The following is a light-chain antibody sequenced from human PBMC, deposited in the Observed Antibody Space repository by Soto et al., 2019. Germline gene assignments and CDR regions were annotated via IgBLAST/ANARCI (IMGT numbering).Light chain of an antibody. Sequence: DIQMTQSASSLSASVGDGFTISCRTSRGISTFLNCYQQKPEKAPKLLIYAASSLQSGVPSRFSGSGSETDFTLTISSLQPEDFATYSCQQSYSSTWTFGQGTKVDIK. CDR3: QQSYSSTWT. J-gene: IGKJ1*01. CDR2: AAS. CDR1: RGISTF. V-gene: IGKV1-39*01.